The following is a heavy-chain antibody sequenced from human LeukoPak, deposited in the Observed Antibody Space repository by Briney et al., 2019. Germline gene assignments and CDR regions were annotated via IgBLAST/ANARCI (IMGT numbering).Heavy chain of an antibody. J-gene: IGHJ4*02. CDR2: ISYDGSNK. CDR3: ARVRNYYDSSGPRGFDY. CDR1: GFTFSSYA. V-gene: IGHV3-30-3*01. Sequence: GRSLRLSCAASGFTFSSYAMHWVRQAPGKGLEWVAVISYDGSNKYYADSVKGRFTISRDNSKNTLYLQMNSLRAEDTAVYYCARVRNYYDSSGPRGFDYWGQGTLVTVSS. D-gene: IGHD3-22*01.